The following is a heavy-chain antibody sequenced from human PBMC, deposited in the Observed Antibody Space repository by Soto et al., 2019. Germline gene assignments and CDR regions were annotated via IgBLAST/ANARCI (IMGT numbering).Heavy chain of an antibody. CDR2: ISAYNGNT. V-gene: IGHV1-18*01. D-gene: IGHD3-9*01. Sequence: GASCKVACEASGYTVNIYGIIWVRQAPGQGLEWMGWISAYNGNTNYAQKLQGRVTMTTDTSTSTAYMELRSLRSDDTAVYYCARGSPNHYFILTGYTHTSMHCFGCGGQGTLVTVSS. J-gene: IGHJ4*02. CDR1: GYTVNIYG. CDR3: ARGSPNHYFILTGYTHTSMHCFGC.